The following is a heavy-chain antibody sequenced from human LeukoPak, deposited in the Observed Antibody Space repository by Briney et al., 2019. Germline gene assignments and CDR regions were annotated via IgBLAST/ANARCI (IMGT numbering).Heavy chain of an antibody. CDR3: AREVTVVNAFDI. J-gene: IGHJ3*02. CDR1: GGTFSSYA. CDR2: IIPILGIA. V-gene: IGHV1-69*04. Sequence: KISCKASGGTFSSYAISWVRQAPGQGLEWMGRIIPILGIANYAQKFQGRVTITADKSTSTAYMELSSLRSEDTAVYYCAREVTVVNAFDIWGQGTMVTVSS. D-gene: IGHD4-23*01.